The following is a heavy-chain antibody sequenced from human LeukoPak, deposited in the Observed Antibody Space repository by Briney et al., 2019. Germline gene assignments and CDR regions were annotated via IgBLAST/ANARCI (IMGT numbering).Heavy chain of an antibody. V-gene: IGHV3-11*04. CDR2: ISSSGSTI. D-gene: IGHD1-26*01. CDR1: GFTFSDYY. CDR3: AREVTVGAKSGDYYYMDV. J-gene: IGHJ6*03. Sequence: KPGGSLRLSCAASGFTFSDYYMSWIRQAPGKGLEWVSYISSSGSTIYYADSVKGRFTISRDNAKNSLYLQMNSLRAEDTAVYYCAREVTVGAKSGDYYYMDVWGKGTTVTVSS.